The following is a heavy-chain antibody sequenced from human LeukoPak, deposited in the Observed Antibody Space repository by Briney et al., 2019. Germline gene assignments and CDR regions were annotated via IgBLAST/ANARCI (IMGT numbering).Heavy chain of an antibody. D-gene: IGHD3-16*02. CDR2: ISSSSSYI. V-gene: IGHV3-21*01. Sequence: GGSLRLSCAASGFTFSSYAMSWVRQAPGKGLEWVSSISSSSSYIYYADSVKGRFTISRDNAKNSLYLQMNSLRAEDTAVYYCARDPAPLVAPFDYWGQGTLVTVSS. CDR1: GFTFSSYA. CDR3: ARDPAPLVAPFDY. J-gene: IGHJ4*02.